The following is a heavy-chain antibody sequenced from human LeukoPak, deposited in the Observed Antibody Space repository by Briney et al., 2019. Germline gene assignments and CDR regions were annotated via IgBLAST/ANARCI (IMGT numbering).Heavy chain of an antibody. D-gene: IGHD3-3*01. V-gene: IGHV1-18*01. Sequence: ASVKVSCKASGYTFTSYGISWVRQAPGQGLEWMGWISAYNGNTNYAQKLQGRVTMTRNTSISTAYMELSSLRSEDTAVYYCARGEYYDFWSGYSANWFDPWGQGTLVTVSS. CDR3: ARGEYYDFWSGYSANWFDP. J-gene: IGHJ5*02. CDR1: GYTFTSYG. CDR2: ISAYNGNT.